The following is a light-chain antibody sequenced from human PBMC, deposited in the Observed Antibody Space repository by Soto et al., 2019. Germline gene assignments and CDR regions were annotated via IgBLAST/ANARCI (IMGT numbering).Light chain of an antibody. CDR3: QSYDSSLSGWGV. CDR2: GNS. V-gene: IGLV1-40*01. CDR1: SSNIGARYD. Sequence: QSVLTQPPSVSGAPGQRVTISCTGSSSNIGARYDVHWYQQLPGTAPKLLIYGNSNRPSGVPDRFSGSKSGSSASPAITGLQAEDEADYYCQSYDSSLSGWGVFGGGTKLTVL. J-gene: IGLJ2*01.